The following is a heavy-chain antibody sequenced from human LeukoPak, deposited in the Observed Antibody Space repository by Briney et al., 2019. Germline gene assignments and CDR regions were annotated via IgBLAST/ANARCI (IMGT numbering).Heavy chain of an antibody. CDR1: GYTFTSYG. D-gene: IGHD3-22*01. CDR3: ARCSGDSSGYYSN. J-gene: IGHJ4*02. V-gene: IGHV1-69*13. Sequence: SVKVSCKASGYTFTSYGISWVRQAPGQGLEWMGGIIPIFGTANYAQKFQGRVTITADESTSTAYMELSSLRSEDTAVYYCARCSGDSSGYYSNWGQGTLVTVSS. CDR2: IIPIFGTA.